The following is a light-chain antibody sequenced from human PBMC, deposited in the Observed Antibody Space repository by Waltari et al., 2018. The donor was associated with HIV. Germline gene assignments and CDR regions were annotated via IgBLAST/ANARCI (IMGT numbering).Light chain of an antibody. J-gene: IGKJ5*01. Sequence: DIPMTQPPSSLSASVGDTVTLTCLASQTINNYLNWYQQRPGKPPNLLIYGASSLTPGVPSRFSARTSGANFTLTITRLQPEDFASYYCQQSFSAAITLGQGTRL. V-gene: IGKV1-39*01. CDR3: QQSFSAAIT. CDR1: QTINNY. CDR2: GAS.